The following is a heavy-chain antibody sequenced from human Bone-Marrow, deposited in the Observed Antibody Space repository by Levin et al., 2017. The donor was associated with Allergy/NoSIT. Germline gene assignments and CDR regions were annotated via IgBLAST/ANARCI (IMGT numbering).Heavy chain of an antibody. CDR3: ARTHYDVVTSYMDV. J-gene: IGHJ6*03. CDR2: IYAGGSK. CDR1: GFTVSSQY. V-gene: IGHV3-66*02. Sequence: GGSLRLSCAASGFTVSSQYMSWVRQAPGKALEWVSLIYAGGSKYYADSVQGRFTISRDNSKNILFLQMNSLRGEDSAVYYCARTHYDVVTSYMDVWGKGTTVTVSS. D-gene: IGHD3-9*01.